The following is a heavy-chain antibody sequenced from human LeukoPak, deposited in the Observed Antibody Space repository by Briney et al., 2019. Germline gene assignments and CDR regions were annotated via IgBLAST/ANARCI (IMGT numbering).Heavy chain of an antibody. CDR3: AKDALRIYDSSGYVVYYFDY. Sequence: GGSLRLSCAASGFTFSSYAMHWVRQAPGKGLEWVAVISYDGSNKYYADSVKGRFTISRDNSKNTLYLQMNSLRAEDTAVYYCAKDALRIYDSSGYVVYYFDYWGQGTLVTVSS. CDR1: GFTFSSYA. V-gene: IGHV3-30*04. CDR2: ISYDGSNK. D-gene: IGHD3-22*01. J-gene: IGHJ4*02.